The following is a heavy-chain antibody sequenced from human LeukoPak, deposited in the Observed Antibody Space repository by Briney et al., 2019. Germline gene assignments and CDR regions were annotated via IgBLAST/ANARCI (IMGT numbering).Heavy chain of an antibody. V-gene: IGHV4-34*01. CDR2: TNLSGST. CDR3: AGGREVNSSGYYVDY. CDR1: GGSLSGTY. Sequence: PSETLSLTCAVFGGSLSGTYSSWIRQPPGKGLGWIGETNLSGSTTYTPSPKSRVTISVDTAKIQFSLQLSSVTAADDAVCYCAGGREVNSSGYYVDYWGQGTLVTVSS. D-gene: IGHD3-22*01. J-gene: IGHJ4*02.